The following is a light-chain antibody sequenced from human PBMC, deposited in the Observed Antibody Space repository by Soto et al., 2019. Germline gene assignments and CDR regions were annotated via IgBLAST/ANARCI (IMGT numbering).Light chain of an antibody. J-gene: IGKJ1*01. V-gene: IGKV3-20*01. CDR1: QSVSSNY. CDR3: QQYGSSPT. CDR2: DVS. Sequence: EIVLTQSPGTLFWSTGERATLSCRSSQSVSSNYLAWYQQKPDQAPRLVIYDVSGRATGIPDRFSGSGSGTDFTLTISRLEPEDFAVYYCQQYGSSPTFGQGTKVEIK.